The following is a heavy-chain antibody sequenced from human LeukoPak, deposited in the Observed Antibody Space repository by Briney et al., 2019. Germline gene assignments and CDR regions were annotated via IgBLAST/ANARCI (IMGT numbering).Heavy chain of an antibody. CDR1: GYSISSGYS. CDR3: ARGGWSYYYYMDV. V-gene: IGHV4-61*01. CDR2: IYYSGST. D-gene: IGHD2-15*01. J-gene: IGHJ6*03. Sequence: PSETLSLTCTVSGYSISSGYSWGWIRQPPGKGLEWIGYIYYSGSTNYNPSLKSRVTISVDTSKNQFSLKLSSVTAADTAVYYCARGGWSYYYYMDVWGKGTTVTISS.